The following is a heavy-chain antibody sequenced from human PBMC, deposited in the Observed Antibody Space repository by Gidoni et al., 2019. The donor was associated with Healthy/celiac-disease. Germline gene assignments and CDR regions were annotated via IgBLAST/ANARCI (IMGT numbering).Heavy chain of an antibody. CDR2: VYYSGST. J-gene: IGHJ2*01. CDR1: GGSISSSSYY. D-gene: IGHD3-22*01. CDR3: ASHYYYDSSGYYPWYFDL. Sequence: QLQLQESGPGLVKPSETLSLTCTVSGGSISSSSYYWGWIRQPPGKGLEWIGSVYYSGSTYYNPSLKSRVTISVDTSKNQFSLKLSSVTAADTAVYYCASHYYYDSSGYYPWYFDLWGRGTLVTVSS. V-gene: IGHV4-39*01.